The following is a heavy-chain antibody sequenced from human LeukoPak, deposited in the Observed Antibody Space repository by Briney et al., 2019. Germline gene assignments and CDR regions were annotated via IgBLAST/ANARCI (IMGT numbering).Heavy chain of an antibody. J-gene: IGHJ3*02. CDR2: IIPILGIG. CDR1: GGTFGSYA. CDR3: AAHPTHFKYIRYAFDI. Sequence: SVKVSCKASGGTFGSYAISWVRQAPGQGLEWMGRIIPILGIGNYAQKFQGRATITADKSTSTAYMDLSSLRSEDTAVYYCAAHPTHFKYIRYAFDIWGQGTMVTVSS. V-gene: IGHV1-69*04. D-gene: IGHD2/OR15-2a*01.